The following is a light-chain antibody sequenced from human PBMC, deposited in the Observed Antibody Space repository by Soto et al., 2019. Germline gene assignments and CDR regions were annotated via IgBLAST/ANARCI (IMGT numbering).Light chain of an antibody. V-gene: IGKV3-15*01. CDR3: QQYNSYS. CDR2: GAS. J-gene: IGKJ1*01. Sequence: EILLTQSPSTLSVSPGERATLSCRGSQSVTSNLAWYQQKPGQAPRLLIYGASTRATGIPAKFCGSGSGTEFTLTISSLQPDDFATYYCQQYNSYSFGQGTKVDIK. CDR1: QSVTSN.